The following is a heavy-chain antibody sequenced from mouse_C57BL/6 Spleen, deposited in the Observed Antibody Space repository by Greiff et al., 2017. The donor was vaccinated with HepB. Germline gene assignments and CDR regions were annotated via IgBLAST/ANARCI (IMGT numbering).Heavy chain of an antibody. Sequence: EVKLQESVAELVRPGASVKLSCTASGFNIKNTYMHWVKQRPEQGLEWIGRIDPANGNTKYAPKFQGKATITADTSSNTAYLQLSSLTSEDTAIYYCARWTVVAHWYFDVWGTGTTVTVSS. D-gene: IGHD1-1*01. J-gene: IGHJ1*03. CDR3: ARWTVVAHWYFDV. CDR1: GFNIKNTY. CDR2: IDPANGNT. V-gene: IGHV14-3*01.